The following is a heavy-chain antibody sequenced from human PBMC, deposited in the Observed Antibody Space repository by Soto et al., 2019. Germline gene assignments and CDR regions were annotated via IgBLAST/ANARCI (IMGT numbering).Heavy chain of an antibody. CDR3: ARATYYYDGSGYSLLDY. CDR1: GFTFSNYE. Sequence: EVQLVESGGGLVQPGGSLRLSCAASGFTFSNYEMDWVRQAPGKGLEWVSHISSNTGSTIYYADSLKGRFTISRDNAKNSLYLQMNSLRVEDTAVYYCARATYYYDGSGYSLLDYWGQGTLVTVSS. V-gene: IGHV3-48*03. D-gene: IGHD3-22*01. J-gene: IGHJ4*02. CDR2: ISSNTGSTI.